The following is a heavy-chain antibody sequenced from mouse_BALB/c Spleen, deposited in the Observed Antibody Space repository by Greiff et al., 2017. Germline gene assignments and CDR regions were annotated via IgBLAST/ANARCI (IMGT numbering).Heavy chain of an antibody. V-gene: IGHV1-80*01. CDR1: GYAFSSYW. CDR2: IYPGDGDT. Sequence: VKLMESGAELVRPGSSVKISCKASGYAFSSYWMNWVKQRPGQGLEWIGQIYPGDGDTNYNGKFKGKATLTADKSSSTAYMQLSSLTSEDSAVYFCATGYGAMDYWGQGTSVTVSS. CDR3: ATGYGAMDY. J-gene: IGHJ4*01. D-gene: IGHD1-2*01.